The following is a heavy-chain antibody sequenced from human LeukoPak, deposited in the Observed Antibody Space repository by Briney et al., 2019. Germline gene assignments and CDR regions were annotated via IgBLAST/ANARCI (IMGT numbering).Heavy chain of an antibody. D-gene: IGHD3-10*01. CDR2: INPNSGGT. Sequence: ASVKVSCKASGYTFTGYYMHWVRQAPGQGLEWMGWINPNSGGTNYAQKFQGRVTMTRDTSISTAYMELSRLRSDDTAVYYCVRVSVWFGETNAFDIWGKGKMVTVSS. V-gene: IGHV1-2*02. CDR1: GYTFTGYY. J-gene: IGHJ3*02. CDR3: VRVSVWFGETNAFDI.